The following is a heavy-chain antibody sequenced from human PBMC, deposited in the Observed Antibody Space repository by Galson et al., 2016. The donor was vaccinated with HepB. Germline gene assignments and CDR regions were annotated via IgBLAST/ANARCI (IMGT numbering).Heavy chain of an antibody. Sequence: SVKVSCKASGYTFTSYYIHWVRQAPGQGLEWLGIINPSGGDTKYAQEVQGRATMTRDTSTSTVYMELSSLTYEDTAVYYCARVGSATIYDYVWATSLLAPIDIWGQGTMVSVSS. J-gene: IGHJ3*02. CDR1: GYTFTSYY. V-gene: IGHV1-46*01. D-gene: IGHD3-16*01. CDR3: ARVGSATIYDYVWATSLLAPIDI. CDR2: INPSGGDT.